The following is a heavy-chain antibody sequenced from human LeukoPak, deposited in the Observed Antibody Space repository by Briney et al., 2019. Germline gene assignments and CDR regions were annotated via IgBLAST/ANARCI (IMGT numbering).Heavy chain of an antibody. Sequence: SETLSLTCAVSGGSISSGGYSWSWLRQPPGKGLEWIGYIYHSGSTYYNPSLKSRVTISVDRSKNQFSLKLSSVTAADTAVYYCARGGGYSNYFDYWGQGTLVTVSS. CDR3: ARGGGYSNYFDY. V-gene: IGHV4-30-2*01. D-gene: IGHD4-11*01. CDR2: IYHSGST. J-gene: IGHJ4*02. CDR1: GGSISSGGYS.